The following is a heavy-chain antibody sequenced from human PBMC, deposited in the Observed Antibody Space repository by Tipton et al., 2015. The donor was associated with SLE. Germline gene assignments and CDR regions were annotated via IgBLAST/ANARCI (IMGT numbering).Heavy chain of an antibody. CDR2: ISRSGSSI. CDR3: ARGGKVLDDSSSDAFDI. D-gene: IGHD6-13*01. J-gene: IGHJ3*02. CDR1: GFTFSSYE. V-gene: IGHV3-48*03. Sequence: SLRLSCAASGFTFSSYEMNWVRQAPGKGLEWVSYISRSGSSICYADSVKGRFTISRDNAKNSVYLQMSSLRAEDTAVYYCARGGKVLDDSSSDAFDIWGQGTMGSASS.